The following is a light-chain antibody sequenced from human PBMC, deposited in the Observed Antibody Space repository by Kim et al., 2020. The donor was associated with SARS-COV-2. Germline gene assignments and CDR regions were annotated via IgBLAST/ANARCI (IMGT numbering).Light chain of an antibody. CDR2: KTS. CDR1: QSVGSW. CDR3: QQYNSYSWT. Sequence: DIQMTQSPSTLPASVGDRVTITCRASQSVGSWLAWYQQKPGKAPNLLIYKTSSLESGVPSRFSGSGSGTEFTLTISSLQPDDFATYYCQQYNSYSWTFGQGTKVDIK. J-gene: IGKJ1*01. V-gene: IGKV1-5*03.